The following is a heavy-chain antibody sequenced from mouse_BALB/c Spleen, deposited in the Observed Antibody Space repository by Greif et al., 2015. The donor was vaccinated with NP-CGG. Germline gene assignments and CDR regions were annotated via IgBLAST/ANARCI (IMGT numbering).Heavy chain of an antibody. Sequence: VHLVESGPGLVAPSQSLSITCTVSGFSLTSYGVHWVRQPPGKGLEWLGVIWAGGSTNYNSALMPRLSISKDNSKSQVFLKMNSLRTDDTAMYYCARERSMITYYFDYWGQGTTLTVSS. CDR2: IWAGGST. CDR3: ARERSMITYYFDY. V-gene: IGHV2-9*02. J-gene: IGHJ2*01. CDR1: GFSLTSYG. D-gene: IGHD2-4*01.